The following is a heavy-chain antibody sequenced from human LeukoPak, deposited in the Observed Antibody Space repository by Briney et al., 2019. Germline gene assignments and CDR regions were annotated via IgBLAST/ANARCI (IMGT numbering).Heavy chain of an antibody. CDR2: INQGGSDK. CDR3: TRDRSRAEDD. V-gene: IGHV3-7*01. Sequence: GGSLRLSCAASRFTFNRYAMSWLRQAPGKGLEWVANINQGGSDKYYVDSVKGRFTISRDNANNLLYLQMNSLRGEDTAVYYCTRDRSRAEDDWGQGTLVTVSS. D-gene: IGHD1-14*01. CDR1: RFTFNRYA. J-gene: IGHJ4*02.